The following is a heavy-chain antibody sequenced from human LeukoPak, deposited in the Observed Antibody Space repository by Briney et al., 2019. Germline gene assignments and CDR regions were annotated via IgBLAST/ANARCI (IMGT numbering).Heavy chain of an antibody. J-gene: IGHJ4*02. CDR2: IIPIFGAA. V-gene: IGHV1-69*05. CDR1: GGTFSSYA. D-gene: IGHD6-6*01. CDR3: ARRSSSSAGLDY. Sequence: GSSVKVSCKASGGTFSSYAISWVRQAPGQGLEWMGRIIPIFGAANYAQKFQGRATITTDESTTTAYMELSSLRSEDTAVYYCARRSSSSAGLDYWGQGTLVTVSS.